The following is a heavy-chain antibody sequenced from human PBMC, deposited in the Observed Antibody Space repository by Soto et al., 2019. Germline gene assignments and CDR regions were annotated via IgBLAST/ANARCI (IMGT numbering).Heavy chain of an antibody. D-gene: IGHD3-10*01. V-gene: IGHV3-48*01. Sequence: PGGSLRLSCAASGFTFSSYSMNWVRQAPGKGLEWVSYISSSSSTIYYADSVKGRFTISRDNAKNSLYLQMNSLRAEDTAVYYCARWALWFGEFVSQTDWSMDVSGQGTTVTVSS. CDR1: GFTFSSYS. J-gene: IGHJ6*02. CDR2: ISSSSSTI. CDR3: ARWALWFGEFVSQTDWSMDV.